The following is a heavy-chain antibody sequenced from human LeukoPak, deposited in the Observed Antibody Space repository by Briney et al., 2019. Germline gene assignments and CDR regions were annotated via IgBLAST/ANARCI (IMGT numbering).Heavy chain of an antibody. CDR2: IYYSGST. V-gene: IGHV4-59*01. Sequence: SETLSLTCTVSGGSISSYYWSWIRQPPGKGLEWIGYIYYSGSTNYNPSLKSRVTIAVDTSKNQFSLKLSSVTAADTAVYYCARDNGYYYYMDVWGKGTTATVSS. CDR3: ARDNGYYYYMDV. CDR1: GGSISSYY. D-gene: IGHD2-8*01. J-gene: IGHJ6*03.